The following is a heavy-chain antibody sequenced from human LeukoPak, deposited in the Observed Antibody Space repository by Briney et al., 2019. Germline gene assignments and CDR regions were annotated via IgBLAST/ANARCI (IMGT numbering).Heavy chain of an antibody. D-gene: IGHD5-18*01. V-gene: IGHV3-30-3*01. CDR3: ARGREGYSYDDAFDI. CDR2: ISHDGSNK. Sequence: GGSLRLSCAASGFTFSNYAMYWVRQAPGKGLEWVALISHDGSNKDYADSVKGRFTISRDNSKNTLYLQMNSLRAEDTAVYYCARGREGYSYDDAFDIWGQETMVTVSS. J-gene: IGHJ3*02. CDR1: GFTFSNYA.